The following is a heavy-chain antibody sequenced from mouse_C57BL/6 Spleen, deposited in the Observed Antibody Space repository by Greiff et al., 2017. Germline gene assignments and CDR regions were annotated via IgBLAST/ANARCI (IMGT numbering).Heavy chain of an antibody. CDR1: GYTFTSYW. D-gene: IGHD2-4*01. Sequence: VQLQQPGAELVKPGASVKLSCKASGYTFTSYWMHWVKQRPGQGLEWIGMIHPNSGSTNYNEKFKSKATLTVDKSSSTAYMQRSSLTSEDSAVYYCARIGLYDYGGVAYWGQGTLVTVSA. V-gene: IGHV1-64*01. J-gene: IGHJ3*01. CDR3: ARIGLYDYGGVAY. CDR2: IHPNSGST.